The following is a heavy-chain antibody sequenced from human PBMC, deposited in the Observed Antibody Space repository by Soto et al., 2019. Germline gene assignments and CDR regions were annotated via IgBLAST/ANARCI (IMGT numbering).Heavy chain of an antibody. CDR1: GYPFTSYG. V-gene: IGHV1-18*01. D-gene: IGHD6-19*01. Sequence: QVQLVQSGAEVKKPGASVKVSCKTSGYPFTSYGINWVRQAPGQGPEWMGWISAYDDKTIYSQKFQGRVNLPADTSTTTAYMELRGLRFDDTAVYYCARDRLIAVTGLLRNWGQGTLVTVSS. J-gene: IGHJ4*02. CDR3: ARDRLIAVTGLLRN. CDR2: ISAYDDKT.